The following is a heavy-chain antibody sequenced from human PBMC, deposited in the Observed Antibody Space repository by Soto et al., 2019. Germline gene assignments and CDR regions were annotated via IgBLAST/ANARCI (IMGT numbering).Heavy chain of an antibody. Sequence: PGGSLRLSCAASGFTFSSYAMHWVRQAPGKGLEWVAVISYDGSNKYYADSVKGRFTISRDNSKNTLYLQMNSLRAEDTAVYYCARDMGHYGSGSYGNIRLYYYYGMDVWGQGTTVTVSS. V-gene: IGHV3-30-3*01. D-gene: IGHD3-10*01. J-gene: IGHJ6*02. CDR1: GFTFSSYA. CDR2: ISYDGSNK. CDR3: ARDMGHYGSGSYGNIRLYYYYGMDV.